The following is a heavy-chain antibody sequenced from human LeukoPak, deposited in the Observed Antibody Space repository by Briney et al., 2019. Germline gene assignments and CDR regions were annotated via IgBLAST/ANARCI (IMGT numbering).Heavy chain of an antibody. V-gene: IGHV3-7*01. D-gene: IGHD5-18*01. CDR2: IKKDGSEK. CDR3: ARDLSGVAGYTHGRGIDY. J-gene: IGHJ4*02. CDR1: GFTFSSYW. Sequence: GGSLRLSCAASGFTFSSYWMSWVRQAPGKGLEWVANIKKDGSEKYYVDSVKGRFTNSRDNAKTSLYLQMNSLRAEDTAVYYCARDLSGVAGYTHGRGIDYWGQGALVTVSS.